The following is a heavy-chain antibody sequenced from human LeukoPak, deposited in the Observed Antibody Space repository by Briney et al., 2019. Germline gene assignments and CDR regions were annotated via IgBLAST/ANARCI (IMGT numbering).Heavy chain of an antibody. CDR2: LYYGGRT. J-gene: IGHJ4*02. Sequence: SETLSLTCTVSGGSISSSSYYWGLIRQPPGKGLECIASLYYGGRTYYNPSLKSRVTISVDTSKNQVSLKLSSVTAADTAVYYCVRRDSSSSFDYWGQGTLVTVSS. V-gene: IGHV4-39*01. CDR3: VRRDSSSSFDY. CDR1: GGSISSSSYY. D-gene: IGHD6-6*01.